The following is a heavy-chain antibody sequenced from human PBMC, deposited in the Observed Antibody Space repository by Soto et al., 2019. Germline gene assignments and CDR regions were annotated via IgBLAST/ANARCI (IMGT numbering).Heavy chain of an antibody. CDR2: IYYSGST. Sequence: SETLSLTCTVSGGSISSYYWSWIRQPPGKGLEWIGYIYYSGSTNYNPSLKSRVTISVDTSKNQFSLKLSSVTAADTAVYYCARVRYGDYTFDYWGQGTLVTVSS. V-gene: IGHV4-59*01. CDR3: ARVRYGDYTFDY. CDR1: GGSISSYY. J-gene: IGHJ4*02. D-gene: IGHD4-17*01.